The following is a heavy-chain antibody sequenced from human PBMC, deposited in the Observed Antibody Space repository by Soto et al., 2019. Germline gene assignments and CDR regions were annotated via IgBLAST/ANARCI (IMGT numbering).Heavy chain of an antibody. CDR3: ARDSGIRYYYDSSGYSVFDY. CDR2: IYYSGST. CDR1: GGSISSGDYY. V-gene: IGHV4-30-4*01. Sequence: SETLSLTCTVSGGSISSGDYYWSWIRQPPGKGLEWIGYIYYSGSTSYHPSLKSRVTISIDTSKNQFALKLSSVTAADTAGYYCARDSGIRYYYDSSGYSVFDYWGQGTLVTVSS. J-gene: IGHJ4*02. D-gene: IGHD3-22*01.